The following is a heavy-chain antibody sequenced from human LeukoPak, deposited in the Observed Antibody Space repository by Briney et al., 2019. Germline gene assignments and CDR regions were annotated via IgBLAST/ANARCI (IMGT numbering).Heavy chain of an antibody. J-gene: IGHJ6*03. CDR3: AREDIVVVPANNYYYYYYMDV. CDR1: GGSISSYY. Sequence: PSETLSLTCTVSGGSISSYYWSWIRQPPGKGLEWIGYIYYSGSTNYNPSLKSRVTISVDTSKNQFSLKLSSVTAADTAVYYCAREDIVVVPANNYYYYYYMDVWGKGTTVTVSS. D-gene: IGHD2-2*01. V-gene: IGHV4-59*12. CDR2: IYYSGST.